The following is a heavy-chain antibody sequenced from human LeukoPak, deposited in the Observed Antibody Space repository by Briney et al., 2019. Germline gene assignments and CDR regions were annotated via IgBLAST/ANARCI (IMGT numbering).Heavy chain of an antibody. CDR1: GDSISSGNY. D-gene: IGHD2-2*01. Sequence: SETLSLTCTVSGDSISSGNYWGWIRQPPGKGLEWIGSIFHTGSTYFNLSLKSRVTISVDTSKNQFSLRLSSVTAADTAVYYCARDPLFDIVVVPAAIDYWGQGTLVTVSS. V-gene: IGHV4-38-2*02. CDR2: IFHTGST. CDR3: ARDPLFDIVVVPAAIDY. J-gene: IGHJ4*02.